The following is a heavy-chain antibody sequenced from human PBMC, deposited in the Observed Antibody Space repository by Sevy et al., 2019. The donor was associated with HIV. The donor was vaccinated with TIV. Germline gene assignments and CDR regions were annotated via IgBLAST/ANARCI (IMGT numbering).Heavy chain of an antibody. CDR3: ARDPRMYGDYLLAYFDY. Sequence: GGSLRLSCAGSGFTPSTYGMHRVRQAPGKGLEWVAVIGYDGNNKYYADSVKGRFTISRDNSKNTLFLQMDSLRAEDTAVYYCARDPRMYGDYLLAYFDYWGQGALVTVSS. CDR1: GFTPSTYG. CDR2: IGYDGNNK. V-gene: IGHV3-33*01. J-gene: IGHJ4*02. D-gene: IGHD2-8*01.